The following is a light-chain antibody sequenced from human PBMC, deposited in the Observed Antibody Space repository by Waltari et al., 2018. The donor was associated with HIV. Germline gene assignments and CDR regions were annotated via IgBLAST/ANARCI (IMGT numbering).Light chain of an antibody. V-gene: IGLV1-44*01. J-gene: IGLJ1*01. CDR2: VNG. CDR3: AAWDDSLNGYV. Sequence: QSVLTQPPSTPGATGKTVTISCSGHSSTLGSNTVHSYQKLPGTATRLLIFVNGRRPSGVPDRFSGSKSGTSASLAISRLQSEDDGDYFCAAWDDSLNGYVFGTGTKVIV. CDR1: SSTLGSNT.